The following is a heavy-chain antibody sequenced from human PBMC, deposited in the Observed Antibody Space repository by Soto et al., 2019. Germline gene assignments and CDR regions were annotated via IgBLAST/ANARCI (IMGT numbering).Heavy chain of an antibody. Sequence: PSETLPHTCTVSAASISRYYWSWFRQSPGKGLEWIGYMYYSGNANYNPSLRSRITISVDTSKNQFSLNLNSVTAADTAVYYCAREYPVHSAYFDYWGQGILVTVS. CDR3: AREYPVHSAYFDY. D-gene: IGHD1-26*01. CDR2: MYYSGNA. CDR1: AASISRYY. V-gene: IGHV4-59*01. J-gene: IGHJ4*02.